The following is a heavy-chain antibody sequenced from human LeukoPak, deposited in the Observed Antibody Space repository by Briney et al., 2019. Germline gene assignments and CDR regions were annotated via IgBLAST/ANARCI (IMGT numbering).Heavy chain of an antibody. CDR2: ITGSGDRT. Sequence: GGSLRLSCAASGFTFSSYSMSWVRQAPGKGPEWVSVITGSGDRTFYADSVEGRFTISRDNSKNTLYLQMNGLRAEDTAVYFCAKRGYYYFDYWGQGTLVTVSS. D-gene: IGHD5-18*01. V-gene: IGHV3-23*01. CDR3: AKRGYYYFDY. J-gene: IGHJ4*02. CDR1: GFTFSSYS.